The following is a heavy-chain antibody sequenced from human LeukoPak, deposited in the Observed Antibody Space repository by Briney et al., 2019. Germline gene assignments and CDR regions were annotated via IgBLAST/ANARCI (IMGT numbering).Heavy chain of an antibody. CDR2: IYYSGST. D-gene: IGHD3-3*01. J-gene: IGHJ5*02. Sequence: SQTLSLTCTVSGGSISSGGYYWSWIRQPPGKGLEWIGYIYYSGSTNYNPSLKSRVTISVDTSKNQFSLKLSSVTAADTAVYYCARVNYDFWSGYVNWFDPWGQGTLVTVSS. CDR3: ARVNYDFWSGYVNWFDP. V-gene: IGHV4-61*08. CDR1: GGSISSGGYY.